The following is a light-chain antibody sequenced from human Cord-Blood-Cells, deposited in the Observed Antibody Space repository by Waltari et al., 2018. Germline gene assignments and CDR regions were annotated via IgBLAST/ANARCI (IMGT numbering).Light chain of an antibody. V-gene: IGKV3-15*01. CDR3: QQYNNRPYT. Sequence: ELMMTQSPATLSVSPGVRATLTCKASQGVSSNLDWYQQKPGQAPKLLIYGASTMDTGIPSRFSGSGSGTEFTLTISSLQPEDIAAYYCQQYNNRPYTFGRGTKVEIK. CDR1: QGVSSN. CDR2: GAS. J-gene: IGKJ4*01.